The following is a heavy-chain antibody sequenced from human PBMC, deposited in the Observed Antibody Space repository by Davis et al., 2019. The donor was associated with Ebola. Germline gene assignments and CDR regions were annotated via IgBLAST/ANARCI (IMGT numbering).Heavy chain of an antibody. D-gene: IGHD3-22*01. V-gene: IGHV3-30*19. CDR3: AREIDSSDDY. Sequence: GGSLRLSCEASGFTFSSYGMHWVRQAPGKGQEWVAVTWYDGSNKYYADSVKGRFTISRDNSKNTLYLQMNSLRAEDTAVYYCAREIDSSDDYWGQGTLVTVSS. J-gene: IGHJ4*02. CDR1: GFTFSSYG. CDR2: TWYDGSNK.